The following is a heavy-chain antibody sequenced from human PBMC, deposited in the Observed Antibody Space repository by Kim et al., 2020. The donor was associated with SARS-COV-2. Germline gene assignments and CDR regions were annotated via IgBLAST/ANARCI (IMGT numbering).Heavy chain of an antibody. CDR3: ARDAWAQRGTDGFDY. J-gene: IGHJ4*02. CDR2: INQDGSEK. V-gene: IGHV3-7*01. Sequence: GGYLRLSCAASGFSFNSFWMSWVRQAPGKGLEWLANINQDGSEKKFVDSVKGRFTISRDNAENSVYLQMNSLRVEDSAVYYCARDAWAQRGTDGFDYWGQGTLVTVSS. D-gene: IGHD7-27*01. CDR1: GFSFNSFW.